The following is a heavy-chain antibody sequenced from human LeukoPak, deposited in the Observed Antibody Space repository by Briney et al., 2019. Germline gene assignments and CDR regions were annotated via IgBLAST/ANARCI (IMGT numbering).Heavy chain of an antibody. J-gene: IGHJ6*03. CDR1: GYSISSGYY. Sequence: PSETLSLTCTVSGYSISSGYYWGWIRQPPGKGLEWIGSIYHSGSTYYNPSLKSRVTISVDTSKNQFSLKLSSVTAADTAVYYCARDPFSYYYYYMDVWGKGTTVTVSS. V-gene: IGHV4-38-2*02. CDR2: IYHSGST. CDR3: ARDPFSYYYYYMDV.